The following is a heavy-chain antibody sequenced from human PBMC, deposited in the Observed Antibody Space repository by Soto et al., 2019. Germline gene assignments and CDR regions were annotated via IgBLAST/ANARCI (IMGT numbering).Heavy chain of an antibody. D-gene: IGHD3-10*01. CDR2: IYYSGST. CDR1: GGSISSGGYY. CDR3: ARGPGTMAKIDY. V-gene: IGHV4-31*03. J-gene: IGHJ4*02. Sequence: SETLSLTCTVSGGSISSGGYYWSWIRQHPGKGLEWIGYIYYSGSTYYNPSLKSRVTISVDTSKNQFSLKLSSVTAADTAVYYCARGPGTMAKIDYWGQGILVTVSS.